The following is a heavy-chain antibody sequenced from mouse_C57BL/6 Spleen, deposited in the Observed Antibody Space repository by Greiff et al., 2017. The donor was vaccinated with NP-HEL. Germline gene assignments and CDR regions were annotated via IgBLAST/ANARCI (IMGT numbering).Heavy chain of an antibody. CDR1: GFTFSSYA. CDR2: ISDGGSYT. J-gene: IGHJ2*01. Sequence: EVMLVESGGGLVKPGGSLKLSCAASGFTFSSYAMSWVRQTPEKRLEWVATISDGGSYTYYPDNVKGRFTISRDNAKNNLYLQMSHLKSEDTAMYYCARDSYGVDYWGQGTTLTVSS. V-gene: IGHV5-4*01. D-gene: IGHD1-1*01. CDR3: ARDSYGVDY.